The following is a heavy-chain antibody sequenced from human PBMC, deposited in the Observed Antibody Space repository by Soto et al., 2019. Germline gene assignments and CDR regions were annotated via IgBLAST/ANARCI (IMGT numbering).Heavy chain of an antibody. CDR2: ISAYNGKT. D-gene: IGHD6-19*01. CDR3: ARDRLIAVTGLLHY. V-gene: IGHV1-18*01. J-gene: IGHJ4*02. Sequence: QVQLVQSGAEVKKPGASVKVSCKTSGYPFTSYGINWVRQAPGQGPEWMGWISAYNGKTSYIQKFQGRVTMTTDTSTSTAYMELRSLRSDATAVYYCARDRLIAVTGLLHYWGQGTLVTVSS. CDR1: GYPFTSYG.